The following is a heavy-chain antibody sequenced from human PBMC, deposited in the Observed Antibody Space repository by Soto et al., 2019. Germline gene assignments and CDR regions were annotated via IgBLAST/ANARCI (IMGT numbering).Heavy chain of an antibody. CDR1: GFTFSDSG. J-gene: IGHJ6*02. Sequence: PGGSLRLSCAASGFTFSDSGIHWVRQASGKGLEWIGRISSKANTYATAYVASVKGRFTISRDDSKNTAYLQMNSLKTEDTAVYFCARTPPGFDYYGMDVWGQGTTVTVSS. V-gene: IGHV3-73*01. CDR2: ISSKANTYAT. CDR3: ARTPPGFDYYGMDV.